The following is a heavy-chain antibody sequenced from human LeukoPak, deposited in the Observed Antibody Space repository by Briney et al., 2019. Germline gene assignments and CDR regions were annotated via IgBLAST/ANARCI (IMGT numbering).Heavy chain of an antibody. V-gene: IGHV4-39*01. CDR3: ARLVDTVSTDRYFDY. J-gene: IGHJ4*02. CDR2: IYYSGNT. D-gene: IGHD5/OR15-5a*01. Sequence: SETLSLTCTVSGGSISSSSYYWGWIRQPPGKGLEWIGSIYYSGNTYYNPSLKSRVTLSVDTSKNQFSLKLSSVTAADTAVYYCARLVDTVSTDRYFDYWGQGTLVTVSS. CDR1: GGSISSSSYY.